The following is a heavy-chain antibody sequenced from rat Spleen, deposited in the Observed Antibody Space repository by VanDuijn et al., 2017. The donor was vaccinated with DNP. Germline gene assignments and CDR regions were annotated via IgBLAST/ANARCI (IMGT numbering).Heavy chain of an antibody. CDR3: TRDSSYIYAMDA. V-gene: IGHV2-1*01. J-gene: IGHJ4*01. Sequence: QVQLKESGPGLVQPSETLSLTCTVSGLSLTSNSVSWIRQPPGKGLEWMGRIQSGGSTDYNSALKSRLSISRDTSKSQVFLKMNSLQTEDTAIYFCTRDSSYIYAMDAWGQGTSVTVSS. D-gene: IGHD1-2*01. CDR2: IQSGGST. CDR1: GLSLTSNS.